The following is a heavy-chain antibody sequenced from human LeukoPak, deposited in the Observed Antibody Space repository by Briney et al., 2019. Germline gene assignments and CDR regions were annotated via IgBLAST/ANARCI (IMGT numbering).Heavy chain of an antibody. Sequence: GGSLRLSCAASGFTFSSYDMHWVRQAPGKGLEWVSYISNNGSNIYYADSVKGRFTISRDNAKNTLYLQMNSLRAEDTAVYYFATDDLIAAARPYFFDYWGEGTLVTVSS. CDR3: ATDDLIAAARPYFFDY. CDR1: GFTFSSYD. CDR2: ISNNGSNI. J-gene: IGHJ4*02. V-gene: IGHV3-48*03. D-gene: IGHD6-13*01.